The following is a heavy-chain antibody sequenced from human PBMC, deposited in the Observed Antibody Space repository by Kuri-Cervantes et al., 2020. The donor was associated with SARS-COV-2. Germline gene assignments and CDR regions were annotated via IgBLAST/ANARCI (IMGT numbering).Heavy chain of an antibody. CDR1: GFTFDDYA. J-gene: IGHJ3*02. Sequence: GGSLRLSCAASGFTFDDYAMHWVRQAPGKGLEWVSLISGDGGSTYYADSVKGRFTISRDNSKNTLYLQMNSLRAEDTAVYYCANLLVGFGDAFDIWGQGTMVTVSS. V-gene: IGHV3-43*02. CDR3: ANLLVGFGDAFDI. D-gene: IGHD3-10*01. CDR2: ISGDGGST.